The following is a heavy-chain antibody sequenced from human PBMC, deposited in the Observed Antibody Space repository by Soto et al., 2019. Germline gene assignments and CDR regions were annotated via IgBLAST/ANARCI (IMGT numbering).Heavy chain of an antibody. D-gene: IGHD2-21*02. V-gene: IGHV4-31*01. Sequence: QVQLQESGPGLVKPSQTLSLTCTVSGDSIYTGGFYWSWIRQLPGKGLEWLGYIYYTGSTQYTPSLKSLLTRATDTSGNQFALRLTSVTAADTAVYYCASSLVTSRTRVDYWGQGTLVTVSS. CDR1: GDSIYTGGFY. J-gene: IGHJ4*02. CDR3: ASSLVTSRTRVDY. CDR2: IYYTGST.